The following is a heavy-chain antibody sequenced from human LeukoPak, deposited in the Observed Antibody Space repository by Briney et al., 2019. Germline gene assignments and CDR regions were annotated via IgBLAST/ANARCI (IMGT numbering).Heavy chain of an antibody. V-gene: IGHV4-38-2*02. Sequence: SETLSPTCTVSGYSISTGYYWDWIRQPPGKGLEWIGYIYYSGSTNYNPSLKSRVTISVDTSKNQFSLKLSSVTAADTAMYYCARVSGYDWESFYDYWGQGSLVTVSS. J-gene: IGHJ4*02. D-gene: IGHD5-12*01. CDR3: ARVSGYDWESFYDY. CDR1: GYSISTGYY. CDR2: IYYSGST.